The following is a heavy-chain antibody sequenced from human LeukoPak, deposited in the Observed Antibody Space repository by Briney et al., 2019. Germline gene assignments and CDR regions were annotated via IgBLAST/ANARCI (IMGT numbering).Heavy chain of an antibody. CDR3: AKDYDSSGYYYSPFDY. CDR2: IWYDGSNK. V-gene: IGHV3-33*06. J-gene: IGHJ4*02. CDR1: GFTFSSYG. D-gene: IGHD3-22*01. Sequence: PGRSLRLSCAASGFTFSSYGMHWVRQAPGKGLEWVAVIWYDGSNKYYADSVKGRFTISRDNSKNTLYLQMNSLRAEDTAVYYCAKDYDSSGYYYSPFDYWGQGTLVTVSP.